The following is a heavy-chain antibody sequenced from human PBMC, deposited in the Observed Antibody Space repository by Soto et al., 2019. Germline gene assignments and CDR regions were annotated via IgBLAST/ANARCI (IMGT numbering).Heavy chain of an antibody. V-gene: IGHV3-48*01. CDR3: ARDLKVTHNVYGMDV. Sequence: PGGSLRLSCAASGFTFSSYSMNWVRQAPGKGLEWVSYISSSSSTIYYADSVKGRFTISRDNSKNMLYLEMNSLRAEDTGVYYCARDLKVTHNVYGMDVWGQGTTVTVSS. CDR1: GFTFSSYS. J-gene: IGHJ6*02. CDR2: ISSSSSTI. D-gene: IGHD2-21*02.